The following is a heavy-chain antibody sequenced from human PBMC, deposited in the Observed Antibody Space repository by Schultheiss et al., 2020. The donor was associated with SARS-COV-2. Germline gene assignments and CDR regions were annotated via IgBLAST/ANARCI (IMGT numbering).Heavy chain of an antibody. V-gene: IGHV3-49*04. D-gene: IGHD3-16*01. J-gene: IGHJ4*02. Sequence: GGSLRLSCAASGFTFSSYAMSWVRQAPGKGLEWVGFIRSKAYGGTTEYAASVKGRFTISRDDSKSIAYLQMNSLKTEDTAVYYCTRDLGGLGPFDYWGQGTLVTVSS. CDR1: GFTFSSYA. CDR2: IRSKAYGGTT. CDR3: TRDLGGLGPFDY.